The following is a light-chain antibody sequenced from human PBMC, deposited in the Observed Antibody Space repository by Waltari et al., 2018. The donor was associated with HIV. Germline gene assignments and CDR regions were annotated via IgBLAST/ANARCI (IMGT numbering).Light chain of an antibody. J-gene: IGLJ3*02. CDR2: SNI. V-gene: IGLV1-44*01. CDR1: SSNLGSNT. CDR3: AAWDDSLNGHWV. Sequence: QSVLTQPPSASGTPGQRVTISCSGSSSNLGSNTVNWYQQLPGTAPKLLLCSNIQRPSGVPDRFSGSKSGTSASLAISGLQSEDEADYYCAAWDDSLNGHWVFGGGTKLTVL.